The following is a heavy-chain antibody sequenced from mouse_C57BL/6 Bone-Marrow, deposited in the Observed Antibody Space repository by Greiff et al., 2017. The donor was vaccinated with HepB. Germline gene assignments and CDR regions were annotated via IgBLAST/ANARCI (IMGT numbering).Heavy chain of an antibody. V-gene: IGHV14-4*01. D-gene: IGHD1-1*01. J-gene: IGHJ2*01. CDR2: IDPENGDT. Sequence: VHVKQSGAELVRPGASVKLSCTASGFNIKDDYMHWVKQRPEQGLEWIGWIDPENGDTEYASKFQGKATIKADTSSNTAYLQLSSLTSEDTAVYYCTTPITTVVATPDYWGQGTTLTVSS. CDR1: GFNIKDDY. CDR3: TTPITTVVATPDY.